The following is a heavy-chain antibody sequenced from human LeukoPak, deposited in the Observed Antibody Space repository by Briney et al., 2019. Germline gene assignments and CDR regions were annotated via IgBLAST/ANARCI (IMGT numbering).Heavy chain of an antibody. CDR2: IYYSGST. D-gene: IGHD3-22*01. Sequence: PSETLSLTCAVYGGSFSGYYWSWIRQPPGKGLGWIGYIYYSGSTNYNPSLKSRVTISIDTSKNQFSLKLTSVTAADTAVYYCARDHYYDSSGYTFRYWGQGTLVTVSS. CDR3: ARDHYYDSSGYTFRY. CDR1: GGSFSGYY. J-gene: IGHJ1*01. V-gene: IGHV4-59*01.